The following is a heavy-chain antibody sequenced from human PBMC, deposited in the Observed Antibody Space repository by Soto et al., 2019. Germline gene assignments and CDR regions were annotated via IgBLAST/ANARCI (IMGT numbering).Heavy chain of an antibody. D-gene: IGHD3-10*01. CDR2: ISAHNGNT. CDR1: GYTFTSYG. Sequence: QVRLVQSGAEVEKPGASVKVSCKASGYTFTSYGISWVRQAPGQGLEWMGWISAHNGNTNYAQKLQGRVTMTTDTSTSTAYMELRSLRSDDTAVYYCARDYGSGSYYKGRAFDIWGQGTMVTVSS. J-gene: IGHJ3*02. V-gene: IGHV1-18*01. CDR3: ARDYGSGSYYKGRAFDI.